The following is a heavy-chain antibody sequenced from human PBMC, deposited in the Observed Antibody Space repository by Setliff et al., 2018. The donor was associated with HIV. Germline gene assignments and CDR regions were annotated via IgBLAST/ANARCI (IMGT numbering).Heavy chain of an antibody. J-gene: IGHJ4*02. D-gene: IGHD1-1*01. CDR2: IDWDDEK. CDR1: GFSLSTSRMC. Sequence: SGPTLAHPTQTLTLICTFPGFSLSTSRMCVSWIRQPPGKSLEWLARIDWDDEKLYSTSLKTRLTISKDTSKIQVVLTMTNMDPVDTATYNCSYAGRQLRGPYFDFWGQGTPVTVSS. V-gene: IGHV2-70*17. CDR3: SYAGRQLRGPYFDF.